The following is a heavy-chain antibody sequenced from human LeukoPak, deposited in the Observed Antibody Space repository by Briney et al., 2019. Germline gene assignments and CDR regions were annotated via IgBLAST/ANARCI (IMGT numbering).Heavy chain of an antibody. D-gene: IGHD3-10*01. Sequence: ASVKVSCKASGYTFTSYDINWVRQASGQGLEWMGWMNPNSGNTGYAQKFQGRVTMTRNTSISTAYMELSSLRSEDTAVYYCARGVGTDYYGSRSYYNAWGQGTLVNVSS. J-gene: IGHJ5*02. CDR3: ARGVGTDYYGSRSYYNA. CDR1: GYTFTSYD. CDR2: MNPNSGNT. V-gene: IGHV1-8*01.